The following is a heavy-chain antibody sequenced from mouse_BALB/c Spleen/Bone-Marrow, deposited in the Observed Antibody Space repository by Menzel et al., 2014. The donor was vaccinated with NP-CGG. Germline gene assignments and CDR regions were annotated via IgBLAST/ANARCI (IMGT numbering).Heavy chain of an antibody. CDR1: GYTFTSYY. Sequence: VQLVESGAELVKPGASVKLSCKASGYTFTSYYMYWVKQRPGQGLEWIGEINPSNGGTNFNEKFKSKATLTVDKSSSTAYMQLSSLTSEDSAVYYCTRSYYGNYFDVWGAGTTVTASS. CDR2: INPSNGGT. V-gene: IGHV1S81*02. J-gene: IGHJ1*01. D-gene: IGHD2-1*01. CDR3: TRSYYGNYFDV.